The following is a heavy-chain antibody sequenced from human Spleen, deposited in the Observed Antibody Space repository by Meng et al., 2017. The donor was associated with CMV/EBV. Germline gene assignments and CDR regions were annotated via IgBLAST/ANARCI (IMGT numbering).Heavy chain of an antibody. D-gene: IGHD3/OR15-3a*01. CDR1: GFSFITYD. CDR3: ARGPLDWLFTHFYYALDV. J-gene: IGHJ6*02. CDR2: MNPNSGDT. V-gene: IGHV1-8*02. Sequence: ASVKVSCKASGFSFITYDINWMRQAPGQGLEWVGWMNPNSGDTGYAQNFQGRVSMTRNTAISTAYMELRGLRSDDTAVYYCARGPLDWLFTHFYYALDVWGQGTPVTVSS.